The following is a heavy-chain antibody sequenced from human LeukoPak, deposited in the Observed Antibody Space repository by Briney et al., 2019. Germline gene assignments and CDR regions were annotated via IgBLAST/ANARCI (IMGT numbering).Heavy chain of an antibody. D-gene: IGHD3-22*01. CDR1: GGSISSYY. CDR2: IYYSGST. CDR3: ARDSINYYDSSGPLD. J-gene: IGHJ4*02. Sequence: PSETLSLTCAVYGGSISSYYWSWIRQPPGKGLEWIGYIYYSGSTNYNPSLKSRVTISVDTSKNQFSLKLSSVTAADTAVYYCARDSINYYDSSGPLDWGQGTLVTVSS. V-gene: IGHV4-59*01.